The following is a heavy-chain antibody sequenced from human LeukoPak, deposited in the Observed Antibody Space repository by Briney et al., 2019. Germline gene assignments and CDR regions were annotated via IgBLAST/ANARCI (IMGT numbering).Heavy chain of an antibody. V-gene: IGHV1-2*06. Sequence: ASVKVSCKASGYTFTGYYMHGVGQARGQGGEWMGRINPNSGGTNYAQKFQGRVTMTRDTSISTAYMELSRLRSDDTAVYYCARADSDYGDYGYWGQGTLVTVSS. D-gene: IGHD4-17*01. J-gene: IGHJ4*02. CDR3: ARADSDYGDYGY. CDR2: INPNSGGT. CDR1: GYTFTGYY.